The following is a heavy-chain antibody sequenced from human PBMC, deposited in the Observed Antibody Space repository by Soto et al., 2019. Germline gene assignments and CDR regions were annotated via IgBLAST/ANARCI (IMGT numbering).Heavy chain of an antibody. CDR1: GGSISSGGYY. CDR2: IYYSGST. V-gene: IGHV4-31*03. Sequence: PSETLSLTCTVSGGSISSGGYYWSWIRQHPGKGLEWIGYIYYSGSTYYNPSLKSRVTISVDTSKNQFSLKLSSVTAADTAVYYSARAQTIAAQHWFDPWGQGNLVTVSS. J-gene: IGHJ5*02. CDR3: ARAQTIAAQHWFDP. D-gene: IGHD6-6*01.